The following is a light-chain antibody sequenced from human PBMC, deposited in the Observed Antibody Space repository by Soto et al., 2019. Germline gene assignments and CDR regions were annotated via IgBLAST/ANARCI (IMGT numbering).Light chain of an antibody. CDR2: EVS. CDR1: SSDVADYNY. V-gene: IGLV2-8*01. CDR3: SSYAGSNNWV. Sequence: QSALTQPPSASGSPGQSVTISCTGTSSDVADYNYVSWYQQYPGKAPKLMIYEVSKRPSGVPDRFSGSKSGNTASLTVSWLQAEDEADYYCSSYAGSNNWVFGGGTKLTVL. J-gene: IGLJ3*02.